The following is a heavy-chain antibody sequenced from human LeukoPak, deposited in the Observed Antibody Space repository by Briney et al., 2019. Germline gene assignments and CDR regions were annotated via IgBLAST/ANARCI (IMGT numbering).Heavy chain of an antibody. CDR3: ARRDPPDY. V-gene: IGHV3-33*01. Sequence: GGSLRLSCVASGFTFSSFGMHWVRQAPGKGLEWVAVIWYDGTHEDYADSVRGRFTISRDNSQNTLFLQMNSLRVEDTAVYYCARRDPPDYWGQGTLVTVSS. J-gene: IGHJ4*02. CDR1: GFTFSSFG. CDR2: IWYDGTHE.